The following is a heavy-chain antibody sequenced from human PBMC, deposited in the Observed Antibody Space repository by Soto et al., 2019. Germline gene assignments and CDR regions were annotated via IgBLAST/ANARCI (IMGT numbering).Heavy chain of an antibody. Sequence: QVQLVQSGAEVRSPGASVRVSCKGSGFTFSNHDINWVRQAPGQGLEWMGWVNPQSGNTDYAQKFQGRVTMTRAFLINAGYMGMTSLRSEDTAVYYCARRARMWTQLWLPFDYWAQGTLVTVSS. CDR1: GFTFSNHD. V-gene: IGHV1-8*01. CDR2: VNPQSGNT. CDR3: ARRARMWTQLWLPFDY. D-gene: IGHD5-18*01. J-gene: IGHJ4*02.